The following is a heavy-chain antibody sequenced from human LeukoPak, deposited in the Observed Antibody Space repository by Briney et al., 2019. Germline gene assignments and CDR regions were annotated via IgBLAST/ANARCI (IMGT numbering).Heavy chain of an antibody. Sequence: SETLSLTCPVSYDSISSGAYYWTWIRQPAGRGLEWIGRIYASGSTNYNPSLKSRVTISIDTSKNQFSLKLSSVTAADTAVYYCARENYFYGDWGQGTLVTVSS. V-gene: IGHV4-61*02. D-gene: IGHD3-10*01. CDR3: ARENYFYGD. CDR1: YDSISSGAYY. CDR2: IYASGST. J-gene: IGHJ4*02.